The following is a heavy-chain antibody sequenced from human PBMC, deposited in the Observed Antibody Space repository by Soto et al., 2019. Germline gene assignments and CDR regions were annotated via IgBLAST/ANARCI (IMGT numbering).Heavy chain of an antibody. V-gene: IGHV3-23*01. J-gene: IGHJ4*02. CDR3: AKFPNYDYVWGSYRLDY. Sequence: GGSLRLSCAASGFTFSSYAMSWVRQAPGKGLEWVSAISGSGGSTYYADSVKGRFTISRDNSKNTLYLQMNSLRAEDTAVYYCAKFPNYDYVWGSYRLDYWGQGTLVTVSS. CDR2: ISGSGGST. D-gene: IGHD3-16*02. CDR1: GFTFSSYA.